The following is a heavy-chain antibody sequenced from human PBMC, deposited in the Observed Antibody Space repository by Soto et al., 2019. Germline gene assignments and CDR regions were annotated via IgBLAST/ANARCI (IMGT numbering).Heavy chain of an antibody. CDR2: MSHSGST. V-gene: IGHV4-38-2*02. D-gene: IGHD2-2*01. J-gene: IGHJ6*02. Sequence: SETLSLTCAVSGYSISSGYYWGWIRLPPGPGLEWVGSMSHSGSTYYNPSLKSRATISVDTSQNQFSPKLSSVTAADTAVYYCARDGVVPAFFRGMDVWCQGTTVT. CDR1: GYSISSGYY. CDR3: ARDGVVPAFFRGMDV.